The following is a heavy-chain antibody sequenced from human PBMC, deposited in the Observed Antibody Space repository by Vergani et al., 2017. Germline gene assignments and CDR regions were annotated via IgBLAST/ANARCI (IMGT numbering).Heavy chain of an antibody. D-gene: IGHD3-9*01. J-gene: IGHJ4*02. V-gene: IGHV1-46*03. Sequence: QVQVVQSGAEVKKSGASVKVSCKTSGYTFSNYYMHWVRQAPGKGLEWMGICNPSGGHTNYAQKLQGRVTMTRDTSTSTVYMELSSLRAEDTAIYYCARGDYGILTGFRYWGQGTLVTVSA. CDR1: GYTFSNYY. CDR2: CNPSGGHT. CDR3: ARGDYGILTGFRY.